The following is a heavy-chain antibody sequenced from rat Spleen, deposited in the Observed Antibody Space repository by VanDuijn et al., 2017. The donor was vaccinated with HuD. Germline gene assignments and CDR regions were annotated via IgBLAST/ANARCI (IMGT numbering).Heavy chain of an antibody. J-gene: IGHJ2*01. Sequence: EVQLVESGGGLVQPGRSMKLSCAASGFTFSNYGMAWVRQAPKKGLEWVAYISYDGGSTYYRDSVKGRFTISRDNAKSTLYLQMDSLRSEYTATYYCTTWTSYFDDWGHGVMVTVSS. CDR1: GFTFSNYG. V-gene: IGHV5-20*01. CDR2: ISYDGGST. CDR3: TTWTSYFDD.